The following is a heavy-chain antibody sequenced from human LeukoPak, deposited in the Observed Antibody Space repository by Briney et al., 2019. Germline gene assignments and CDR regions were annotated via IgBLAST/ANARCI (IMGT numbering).Heavy chain of an antibody. Sequence: SETLSLTCTVSGGSISSHYWSWIRQPPGKGLEWMGYIYYSGSTNYNPSLESRVTISVDTSKNQFSLKLSSVTAADTAVYYCAKGDGVVPAAKSLRPYYFDYWGQGALVTVSS. CDR1: GGSISSHY. D-gene: IGHD2-2*01. V-gene: IGHV4-59*11. CDR3: AKGDGVVPAAKSLRPYYFDY. J-gene: IGHJ4*02. CDR2: IYYSGST.